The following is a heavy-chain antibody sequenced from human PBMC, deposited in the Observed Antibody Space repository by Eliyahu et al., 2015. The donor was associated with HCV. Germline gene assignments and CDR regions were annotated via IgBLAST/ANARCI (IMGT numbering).Heavy chain of an antibody. CDR1: GFTFSXXG. D-gene: IGHD2-2*01. V-gene: IGHV3-30*18. CDR2: ISYDGSNK. CDR3: AKSPLCSSTSCYPFDY. J-gene: IGHJ4*02. Sequence: QVQLVESGGGVVQPGRSLRLSCAASGFTFSXXGMHWVRQAPGKGLEWVAVISYDGSNKYYADSVKGRFTISRDNSKNTLYLQMNSLRAEDTAVYYCAKSPLCSSTSCYPFDYWGQGTLVTVSS.